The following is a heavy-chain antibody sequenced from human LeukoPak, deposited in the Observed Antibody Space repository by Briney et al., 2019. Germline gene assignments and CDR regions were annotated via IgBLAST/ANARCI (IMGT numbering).Heavy chain of an antibody. CDR2: IYISGST. CDR1: GGSISSYY. V-gene: IGHV4-4*07. Sequence: SETLSLTCTVPGGSISSYYWSWIRQPAGKGLEWIGRIYISGSTNYNLSLKSRVTMSVDTSKNQFSLRLSSVTAADTAVYFCAGLGGYCTNAVCYSTFDIWGQGTMVTVSS. CDR3: AGLGGYCTNAVCYSTFDI. J-gene: IGHJ3*02. D-gene: IGHD2-8*01.